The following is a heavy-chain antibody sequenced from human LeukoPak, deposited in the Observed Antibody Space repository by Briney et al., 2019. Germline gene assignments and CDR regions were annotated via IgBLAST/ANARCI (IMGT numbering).Heavy chain of an antibody. Sequence: PGGSLRLSCAASGFTFSNYGMHWVRQAPGKGLEWVAVMSYDGSNKFYSDSVTGRFTISRDNSKNTLYLQMNSLRAEDTAVYYCARDNAALDHWGQGTLVTVSS. CDR2: MSYDGSNK. V-gene: IGHV3-30*03. CDR1: GFTFSNYG. D-gene: IGHD2-8*01. CDR3: ARDNAALDH. J-gene: IGHJ4*02.